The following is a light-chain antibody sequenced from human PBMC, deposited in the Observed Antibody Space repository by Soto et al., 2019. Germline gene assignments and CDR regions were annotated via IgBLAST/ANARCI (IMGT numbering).Light chain of an antibody. CDR3: QQRSNWPLFT. V-gene: IGKV3-11*01. J-gene: IGKJ3*01. CDR2: DAS. Sequence: EIVLTQSPATLSLSPGERATLSCRASQSVSSYLAWYQQKPGQAPRLLIYDASNRATGIPARFSGSGSGTDFTLTIRSLEPEDFAVYYCQQRSNWPLFTFGPETKVDIK. CDR1: QSVSSY.